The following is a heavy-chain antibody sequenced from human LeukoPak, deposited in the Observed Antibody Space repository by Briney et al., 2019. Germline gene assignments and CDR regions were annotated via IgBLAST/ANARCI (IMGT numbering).Heavy chain of an antibody. CDR3: ARDLATAATADRAFDI. Sequence: SETLSLTCTVSGGSVSSGDHYWSWIRQPPGKGPEYIGNIQQSGSTNYNPSLKNRVTISVDTSKNQFSLKLSSVTAADTAVYYCARDLATAATADRAFDIWGPGTMVTVSS. J-gene: IGHJ3*02. V-gene: IGHV4-61*08. CDR1: GGSVSSGDHY. D-gene: IGHD6-13*01. CDR2: IQQSGST.